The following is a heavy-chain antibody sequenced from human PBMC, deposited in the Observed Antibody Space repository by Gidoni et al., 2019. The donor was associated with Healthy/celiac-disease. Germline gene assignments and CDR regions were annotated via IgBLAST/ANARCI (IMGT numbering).Heavy chain of an antibody. D-gene: IGHD3-22*01. V-gene: IGHV3-48*02. CDR2: ISSSSGTT. J-gene: IGHJ4*02. CDR1: GFTFSSYS. CDR3: AREDDNSGYGSLDY. Sequence: EVQLVSSGGGLVQPGGSLRLSCAASGFTFSSYSMNWVRQAPGKGLEWVSYISSSSGTTYYADSMKGRFTISRDNAKNSLYLQMNSLRDEDTAVYYCAREDDNSGYGSLDYWGQGTLVTVSS.